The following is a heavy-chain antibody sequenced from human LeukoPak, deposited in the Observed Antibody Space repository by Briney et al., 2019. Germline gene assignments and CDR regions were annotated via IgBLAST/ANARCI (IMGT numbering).Heavy chain of an antibody. CDR2: ISAYNGHT. CDR3: ARDAYYYDSSGLGY. Sequence: GASVKVSCKASGYTFSSHGITWVRQAPGQGLEWMGWISAYNGHTNYAQKLQGRVTMTTDTSTNTAYMELRSLRFDDTAVYYCARDAYYYDSSGLGYWGQGTLVTISS. D-gene: IGHD3-22*01. V-gene: IGHV1-18*01. CDR1: GYTFSSHG. J-gene: IGHJ4*02.